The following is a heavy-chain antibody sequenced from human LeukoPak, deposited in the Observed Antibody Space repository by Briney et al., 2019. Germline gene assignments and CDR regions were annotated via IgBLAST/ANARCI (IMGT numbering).Heavy chain of an antibody. Sequence: PGGSLRLPCAASGFTFSSYAMSWVRQAPGKGLEWVSTISYSGGATYYADSVQGRFTISRDNSKNTLYLQMDSLRAEDTAIYYCAKARSGYGLDNWGQGTLVTVSS. J-gene: IGHJ4*02. V-gene: IGHV3-23*01. D-gene: IGHD3-22*01. CDR1: GFTFSSYA. CDR2: ISYSGGAT. CDR3: AKARSGYGLDN.